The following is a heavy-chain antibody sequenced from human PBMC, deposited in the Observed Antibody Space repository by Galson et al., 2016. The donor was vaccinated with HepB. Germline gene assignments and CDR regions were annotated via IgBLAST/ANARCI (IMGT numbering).Heavy chain of an antibody. V-gene: IGHV6-1*01. CDR2: TSYRPRWFN. Sequence: CAISGDSVSSNSAAWNWIRQSPSGGLEWLGRTSYRPRWFNDYADSVKSRISINPDTPNNRFSLHLTSVTPDDTAVYYCARAAPLRSGRFDFWGQGTLVTVSS. CDR1: GDSVSSNSAA. J-gene: IGHJ4*02. D-gene: IGHD1-26*01. CDR3: ARAAPLRSGRFDF.